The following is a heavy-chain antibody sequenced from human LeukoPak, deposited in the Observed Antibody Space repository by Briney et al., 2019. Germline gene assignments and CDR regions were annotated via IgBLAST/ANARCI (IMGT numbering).Heavy chain of an antibody. D-gene: IGHD1-26*01. CDR2: ISGSGGST. CDR3: AKGGDVGATPYLYYFDY. V-gene: IGHV3-23*01. J-gene: IGHJ4*02. Sequence: PGGSLRLSCAASGFTFSSYAMSWVRQAPGKGLEWVSAISGSGGSTYYADSVRGRFTISRDNSKNTLYLQMNSLRAEDTAVYYCAKGGDVGATPYLYYFDYWGQGTLVTVSS. CDR1: GFTFSSYA.